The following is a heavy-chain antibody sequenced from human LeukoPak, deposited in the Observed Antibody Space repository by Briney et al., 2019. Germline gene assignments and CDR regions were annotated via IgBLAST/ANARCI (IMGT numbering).Heavy chain of an antibody. D-gene: IGHD3-10*01. Sequence: SETLSLTCTVSGGSISSYYWSWIRQPPGKGLEWIGYIYYSGSTNYNPSLKSRVPISVDTSRNQFSLKLSSVTAADTAVYYCARTMVRGVGGYYYYYYGMDVWGQGTTVTVSS. V-gene: IGHV4-59*08. J-gene: IGHJ6*02. CDR1: GGSISSYY. CDR3: ARTMVRGVGGYYYYYYGMDV. CDR2: IYYSGST.